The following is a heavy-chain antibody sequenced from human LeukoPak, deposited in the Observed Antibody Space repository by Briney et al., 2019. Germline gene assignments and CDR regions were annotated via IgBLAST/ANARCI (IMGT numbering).Heavy chain of an antibody. CDR2: ISAYNGNT. V-gene: IGHV1-18*01. J-gene: IGHJ6*03. CDR1: GYTFTSYG. CDR3: ARGMLGLVYGGLSYYYYMDV. D-gene: IGHD4/OR15-4a*01. Sequence: GASVKVSCKASGYTFTSYGISWVRQAPGQGLEWMGWISAYNGNTNYAQKLQGRVTMTTGTSTSTAYMELRSLRSDDTAVYYCARGMLGLVYGGLSYYYYMDVWGKGTTVTVS.